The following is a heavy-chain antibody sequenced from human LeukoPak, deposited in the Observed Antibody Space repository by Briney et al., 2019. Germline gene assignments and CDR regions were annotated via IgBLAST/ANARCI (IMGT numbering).Heavy chain of an antibody. Sequence: GESLKISCKGSGYSFTSYWIGWVRQMPGKGLEWMGVIFPADSDTRYSPSFQGQVTISADKSISTAYLQWSSLKASDTAMYYCASVYSSTSWDYWGQGTLVTVSS. CDR2: IFPADSDT. V-gene: IGHV5-51*01. D-gene: IGHD6-13*01. CDR1: GYSFTSYW. J-gene: IGHJ4*02. CDR3: ASVYSSTSWDY.